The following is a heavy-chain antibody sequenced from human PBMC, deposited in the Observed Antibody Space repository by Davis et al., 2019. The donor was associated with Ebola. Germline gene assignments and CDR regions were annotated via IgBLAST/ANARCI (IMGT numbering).Heavy chain of an antibody. V-gene: IGHV4-59*12. CDR1: GGSISSYY. J-gene: IGHJ5*02. D-gene: IGHD2-2*01. CDR3: ARTRGLYCSSTSCRPGSRFDP. CDR2: IYYSGST. Sequence: MPSETLSLTCTVSGGSISSYYWSWIRQPPGKGLEWIGYIYYSGSTNYNPSLKSRVTISVDTSRNQFSLKLSSVTAADTAVYYCARTRGLYCSSTSCRPGSRFDPWGQGTLVTVSS.